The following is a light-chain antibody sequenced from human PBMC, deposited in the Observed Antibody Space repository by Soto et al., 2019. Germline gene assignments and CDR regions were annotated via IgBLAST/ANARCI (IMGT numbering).Light chain of an antibody. Sequence: QSVLTQPPSASGTPGQRVTISCSGSSSNIGTNSVNWYQQLPETAPKLLIYSNNQRPSGVPDRFSGSKSGTSASLAISGLQSEDEADYYCSSYAGSNNFVFGTGTKVTV. CDR1: SSNIGTNS. CDR3: SSYAGSNNFV. CDR2: SNN. J-gene: IGLJ1*01. V-gene: IGLV1-44*01.